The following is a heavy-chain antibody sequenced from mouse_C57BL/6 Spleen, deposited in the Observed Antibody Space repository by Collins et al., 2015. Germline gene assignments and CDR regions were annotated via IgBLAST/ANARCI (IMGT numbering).Heavy chain of an antibody. CDR2: IYPGDGDT. CDR1: GYAFSSSW. CDR3: AREPYYGSSPHY. Sequence: QVQLQQSGPELVKPGASVKISCKASGYAFSSSWMNWVKQRPGKGLEWIGRIYPGDGDTNFNGKFKGKATLTADKSSSTAHMQLSSLTSEDSAVYFCAREPYYGSSPHYWGQGTTLTVSS. D-gene: IGHD1-1*01. V-gene: IGHV1-82*01. J-gene: IGHJ2*01.